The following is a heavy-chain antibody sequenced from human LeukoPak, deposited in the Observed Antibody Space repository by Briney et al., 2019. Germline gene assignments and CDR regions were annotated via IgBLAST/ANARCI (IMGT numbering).Heavy chain of an antibody. CDR1: GYSISSGYY. CDR2: IYRSGST. V-gene: IGHV4-38-2*02. CDR3: ARSLIRDTAMSDFDY. D-gene: IGHD5-18*01. J-gene: IGHJ4*02. Sequence: SETLSLTCTVSGYSISSGYYWGWIRQPPGKGLEWIGSIYRSGSTYYNPSLKSRVTISVDTSKNQFSLKLSSVTAADTAVYYCARSLIRDTAMSDFDYWGQGTLVTVSS.